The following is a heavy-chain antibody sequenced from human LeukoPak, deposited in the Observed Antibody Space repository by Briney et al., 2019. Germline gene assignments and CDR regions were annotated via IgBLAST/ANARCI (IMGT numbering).Heavy chain of an antibody. CDR1: GGSISSYY. CDR3: ARVLSIAARASWFDP. CDR2: IYYSGST. Sequence: SETLSLTGTVSGGSISSYYWSWIRQPPGKGLEWIGYIYYSGSTNYNPSLKSRVTISVDTSKNQFSLKLSSVTAADTAVYYCARVLSIAARASWFDPWGQGTLVTVSS. D-gene: IGHD6-6*01. J-gene: IGHJ5*02. V-gene: IGHV4-59*01.